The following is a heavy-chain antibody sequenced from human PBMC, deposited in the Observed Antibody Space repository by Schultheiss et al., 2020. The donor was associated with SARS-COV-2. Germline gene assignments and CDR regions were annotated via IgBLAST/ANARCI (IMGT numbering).Heavy chain of an antibody. CDR3: ARGGNPLYGDYGY. CDR2: IHYGGIP. V-gene: IGHV4-30-4*08. Sequence: SQTLSLTCSVSGDSLNSGAYDWSWIRQRPGKGLEWIGNIHYGGIPFYNPSLESRLSMSVDTSKNQFSLSLSSVTGTDTAVYYCARGGNPLYGDYGYWGQGTLVTVSS. CDR1: GDSLNSGAYD. D-gene: IGHD4-17*01. J-gene: IGHJ4*02.